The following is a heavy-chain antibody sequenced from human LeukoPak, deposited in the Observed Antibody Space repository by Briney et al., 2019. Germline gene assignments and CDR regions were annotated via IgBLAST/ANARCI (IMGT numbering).Heavy chain of an antibody. CDR3: ASPGYSSGGDAFDI. D-gene: IGHD6-19*01. CDR2: ISAYNGNT. CDR1: GYTFTSYG. Sequence: ASVKVSCKASGYTFTSYGISWVRQAPGQGLEWMGWISAYNGNTNYAQKLQGRVTMTTDTSTSTAYMELRSLRSDDTAVYHCASPGYSSGGDAFDIWGQGTMVTVSS. J-gene: IGHJ3*02. V-gene: IGHV1-18*01.